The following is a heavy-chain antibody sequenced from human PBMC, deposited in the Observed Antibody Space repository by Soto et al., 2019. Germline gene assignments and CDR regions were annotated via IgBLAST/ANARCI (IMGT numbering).Heavy chain of an antibody. Sequence: PWGSLLLSCAYSVFTFSIYGMHLVRQAPGKGLDWVAVISYDGSNKYYADSVKGRFTISRDNSKNTLYLQMNSLRAEDTAVYYCANPRSGSDYWGQGTMVTVSS. CDR3: ANPRSGSDY. CDR2: ISYDGSNK. D-gene: IGHD3-10*01. V-gene: IGHV3-30*18. CDR1: VFTFSIYG. J-gene: IGHJ4*02.